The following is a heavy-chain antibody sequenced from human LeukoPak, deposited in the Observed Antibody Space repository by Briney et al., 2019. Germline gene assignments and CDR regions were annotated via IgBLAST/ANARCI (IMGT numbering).Heavy chain of an antibody. V-gene: IGHV4-34*01. CDR1: GGSFNGYY. J-gene: IGHJ4*02. Sequence: SETLSLTCAVYGGSFNGYYWNWIRQPPGKGLEWIGEIYRSGSTNYNPSLKSRVTISVDTSKNQFSLKLSSVTAADTAVYYCARVGCNGGPCNYQFDFDYWAQGILVTVSS. D-gene: IGHD2-15*01. CDR2: IYRSGST. CDR3: ARVGCNGGPCNYQFDFDY.